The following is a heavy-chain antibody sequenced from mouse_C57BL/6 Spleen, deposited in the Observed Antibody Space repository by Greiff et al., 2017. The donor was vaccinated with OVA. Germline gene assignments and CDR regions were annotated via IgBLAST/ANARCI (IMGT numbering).Heavy chain of an antibody. CDR3: ARWDYDPYYYAMDY. V-gene: IGHV1-22*01. Sequence: VQLKESGPELVKPGASVKMSCKASGYTFTDYNMHWVKQSHGKSLEWIGYINPNNGGTSYNQKFKGKATLTVNKSSSTAYMELRSLTSEYSAVYYCARWDYDPYYYAMDYWGQGTSVTVSS. CDR2: INPNNGGT. J-gene: IGHJ4*01. D-gene: IGHD2-4*01. CDR1: GYTFTDYN.